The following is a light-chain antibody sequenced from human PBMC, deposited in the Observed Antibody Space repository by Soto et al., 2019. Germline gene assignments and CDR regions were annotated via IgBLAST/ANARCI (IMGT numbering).Light chain of an antibody. CDR3: LQDYNYPRT. Sequence: AIQMTQSPSSLSASVGDRVTITCRASQDIRNDLGWYQQKPGKAPKLLSYGASNLHRGVPSRFSGIGSGTDFTLTISSLQPEDFAAYYCLQDYNYPRTFGQGTKVDFK. CDR2: GAS. J-gene: IGKJ1*01. CDR1: QDIRND. V-gene: IGKV1-6*01.